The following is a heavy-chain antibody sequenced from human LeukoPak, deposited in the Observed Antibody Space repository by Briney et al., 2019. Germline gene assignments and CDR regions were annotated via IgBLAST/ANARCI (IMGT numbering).Heavy chain of an antibody. V-gene: IGHV4-39*07. CDR1: GDSISSSNCY. CDR3: ARVGSGGAWFDF. Sequence: QTSETLSLTCTVSGDSISSSNCYWGWIRQPPGKGLEWIGSIYFSGGTYYNASLKSRVTISVDTSKNQLSLTLTSLTATDTAVYYCARVGSGGAWFDFWGQGALVSISS. J-gene: IGHJ4*02. CDR2: IYFSGGT. D-gene: IGHD6-19*01.